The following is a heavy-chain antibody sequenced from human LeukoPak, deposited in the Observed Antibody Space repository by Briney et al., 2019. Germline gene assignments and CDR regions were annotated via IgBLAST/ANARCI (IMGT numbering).Heavy chain of an antibody. CDR3: ARGWFGEPHFNWFDP. Sequence: GASVKVSCKASGGTFSSYAISWVRQAPGQGLEWMGRIIPILGIANYAQKFQGRVTITADKSTSTAYMELSSLRSEDTAVYYCARGWFGEPHFNWFDPWGQGTLVTVSS. CDR1: GGTFSSYA. D-gene: IGHD3-10*01. J-gene: IGHJ5*02. V-gene: IGHV1-69*04. CDR2: IIPILGIA.